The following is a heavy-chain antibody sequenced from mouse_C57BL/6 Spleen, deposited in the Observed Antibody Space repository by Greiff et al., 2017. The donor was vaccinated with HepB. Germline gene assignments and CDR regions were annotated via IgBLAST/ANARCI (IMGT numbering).Heavy chain of an antibody. CDR1: GYAFSSSW. CDR3: AREHYYGSSYWYFDV. D-gene: IGHD1-1*01. Sequence: QVHVKQSGPELVKPGASVKISCKASGYAFSSSWMNWVKQRPGKGLEWIGRIYPGDGDTNYNGKFKGKATLTADKSSSTAYMQLSSLTSEDSAVYFCAREHYYGSSYWYFDVWGTGTTVTVSS. CDR2: IYPGDGDT. J-gene: IGHJ1*03. V-gene: IGHV1-82*01.